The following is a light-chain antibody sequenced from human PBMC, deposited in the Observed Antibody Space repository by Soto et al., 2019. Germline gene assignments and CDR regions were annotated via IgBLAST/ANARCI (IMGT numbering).Light chain of an antibody. V-gene: IGLV2-8*01. CDR2: EVN. CDR1: SSDVGAYDY. Sequence: QSALTQPPSASGSPGQSVTISCTGTSSDVGAYDYVCWYQQHPGKAPKLMIYEVNKRPSGVPDRFSGSKSGNTASLTVSGLQAGDEADYYCSSFAANDTVVFGGGTKLTVL. CDR3: SSFAANDTVV. J-gene: IGLJ3*02.